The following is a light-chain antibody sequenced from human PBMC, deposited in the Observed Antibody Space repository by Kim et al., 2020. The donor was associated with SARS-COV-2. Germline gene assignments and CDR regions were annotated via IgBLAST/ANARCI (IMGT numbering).Light chain of an antibody. CDR2: YDK. CDR3: QVWDSSSDQKV. Sequence: PEKTPRMAGEGDNIVGYNVHGYQQKPGQAPVMVINYDKYRPSGIPERFSGSNSGNTATLTISRVEAGDEADYYCQVWDSSSDQKVFGTGTKVTVL. CDR1: NIVGYN. J-gene: IGLJ1*01. V-gene: IGLV3-21*04.